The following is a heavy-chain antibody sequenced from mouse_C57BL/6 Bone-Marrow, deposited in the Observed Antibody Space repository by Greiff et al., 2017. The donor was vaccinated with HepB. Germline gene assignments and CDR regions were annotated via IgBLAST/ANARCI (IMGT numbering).Heavy chain of an antibody. CDR2: IYPGDGDT. V-gene: IGHV1-82*01. J-gene: IGHJ2*01. D-gene: IGHD2-5*01. CDR1: GYAFSSSW. Sequence: QVQLQQSGPELVKPGASVKISCKVSGYAFSSSWMNWVKQRPGKGLEWIGRIYPGDGDTNYNGKFKGKATLTADKSSSTAYMQLSSLTSEDSAVYFCARWGSNYLYYFDYWGQGTTLTVSS. CDR3: ARWGSNYLYYFDY.